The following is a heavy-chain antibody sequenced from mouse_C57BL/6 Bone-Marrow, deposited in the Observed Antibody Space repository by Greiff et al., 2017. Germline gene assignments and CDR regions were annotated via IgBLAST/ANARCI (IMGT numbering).Heavy chain of an antibody. CDR2: INPYNGGT. D-gene: IGHD2-2*01. CDR3: ARGYDDFDV. Sequence: EVQLQQSGPVLVKPGASVKMSCKASGYTFTDYYMNWVKQSHGKSLEWIGVINPYNGGTSYNQKFKGKATLTVDKSSSTAYMELNSLTSEDSAVYYCARGYDDFDVWGTGTTVTVSS. J-gene: IGHJ1*03. CDR1: GYTFTDYY. V-gene: IGHV1-19*01.